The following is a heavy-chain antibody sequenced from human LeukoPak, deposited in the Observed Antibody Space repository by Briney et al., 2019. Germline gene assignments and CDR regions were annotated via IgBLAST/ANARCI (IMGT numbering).Heavy chain of an antibody. CDR1: GITLSSYA. D-gene: IGHD3-10*01. V-gene: IGHV3-30*01. CDR3: ARDSTYYYDSGSSGPHYFDN. CDR2: ISSGGTDE. Sequence: GRSQRLSCAASGITLSSYAMHWVRQAPGKGLEWVSLISSGGTDEYYADSVKGRFTISRDNSKNTLYLQLNSLRGEDTAVYYCARDSTYYYDSGSSGPHYFDNWGQGTLVTVSS. J-gene: IGHJ4*02.